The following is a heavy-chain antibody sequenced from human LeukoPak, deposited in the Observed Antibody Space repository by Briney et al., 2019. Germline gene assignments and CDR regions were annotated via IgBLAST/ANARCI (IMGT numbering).Heavy chain of an antibody. J-gene: IGHJ4*02. Sequence: GESLKISCEASGHSFTNHWIGWVRQMPGKGLEWMGIINLGDSDTKYSPSFQGQVTISLDKSINTAYLQWRSLKASDTAMYYCARRETGHDSSGYSIWGQGTLVTVSS. CDR1: GHSFTNHW. CDR2: INLGDSDT. D-gene: IGHD3-22*01. V-gene: IGHV5-51*01. CDR3: ARRETGHDSSGYSI.